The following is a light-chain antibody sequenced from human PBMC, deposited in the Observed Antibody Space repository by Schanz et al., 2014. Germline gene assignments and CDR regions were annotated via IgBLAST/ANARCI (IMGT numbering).Light chain of an antibody. CDR1: ETVTTY. V-gene: IGKV3-11*01. CDR2: EAS. Sequence: ELVLTQSPATLSLSPGERATLSCRASETVTTYLAWYQQKPGQAPRLLIYEASNRATGIPARFSGGGSGTDFTLTISSLEPEDFAVYYCQQRKKWPITFGQGTRLEIK. CDR3: QQRKKWPIT. J-gene: IGKJ5*01.